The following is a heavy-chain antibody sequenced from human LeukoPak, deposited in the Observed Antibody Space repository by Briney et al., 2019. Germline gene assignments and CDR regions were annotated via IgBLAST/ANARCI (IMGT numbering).Heavy chain of an antibody. J-gene: IGHJ6*02. CDR3: ATSARPEYYDFWSGYPQHYYYGMDV. V-gene: IGHV3-30-3*01. D-gene: IGHD3-3*01. CDR2: ISYDGSNK. Sequence: GGSLRLSCAASGFTFSSYAMHWVRQAPGKGLEWVAVISYDGSNKYYTDSVKGRFTISRDNSKNTLYLQMNSLRAEDTAVYYCATSARPEYYDFWSGYPQHYYYGMDVWGQGTTVTVSS. CDR1: GFTFSSYA.